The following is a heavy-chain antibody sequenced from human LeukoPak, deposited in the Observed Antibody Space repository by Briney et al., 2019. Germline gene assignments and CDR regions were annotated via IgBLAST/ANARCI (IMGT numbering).Heavy chain of an antibody. D-gene: IGHD2-2*01. CDR3: ARGRLYCSSTSCPSYWFDP. V-gene: IGHV1-69*05. CDR2: IIPIFGTA. Sequence: ASVKVSCKASGGTFSSYAISWVRQAPGQGLEWMGGIIPIFGTANYAQKFQGRVTITRNTSISTAYMELSSLRSEDTAVYYCARGRLYCSSTSCPSYWFDPWGQGTLVTVSS. J-gene: IGHJ5*02. CDR1: GGTFSSYA.